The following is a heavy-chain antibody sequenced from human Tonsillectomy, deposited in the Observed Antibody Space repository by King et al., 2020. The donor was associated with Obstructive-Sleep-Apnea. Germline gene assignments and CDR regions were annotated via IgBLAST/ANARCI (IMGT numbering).Heavy chain of an antibody. CDR3: ARGGGKYSSSWYYDY. Sequence: QLQESGPGLVKPTETLSLACSVSGGSIRSYYWSWIRQPPGRGLECIGYIYYTGRTKYNPSLKSRVTISVDTSKNQVSLKLSSVTAADTGVYFCARGGGKYSSSWYYDYWGQGTRVTVSS. D-gene: IGHD6-13*01. V-gene: IGHV4-59*01. J-gene: IGHJ4*02. CDR2: IYYTGRT. CDR1: GGSIRSYY.